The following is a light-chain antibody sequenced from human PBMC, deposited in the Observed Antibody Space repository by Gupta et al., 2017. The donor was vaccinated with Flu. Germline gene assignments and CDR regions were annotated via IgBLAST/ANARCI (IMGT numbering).Light chain of an antibody. J-gene: IGLJ2*01. CDR1: SSDVGGYNY. Sequence: ITISCTGTSSDVGGYNYVSWYQQHPGKAPKLMIYEVSNRPSGVSNRFSGSKSGNTAYLNISGLQAEDEADYYCSSYTSSSTPGVFGGGTKLTVL. CDR3: SSYTSSSTPGV. V-gene: IGLV2-14*01. CDR2: EVS.